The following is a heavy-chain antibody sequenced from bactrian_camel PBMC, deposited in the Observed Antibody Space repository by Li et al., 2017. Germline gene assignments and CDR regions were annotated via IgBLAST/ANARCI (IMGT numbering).Heavy chain of an antibody. D-gene: IGHD1*01. CDR3: AVRRHWPVQYNH. J-gene: IGHJ4*01. CDR2: INGDGAIT. V-gene: IGHV3S1*01. Sequence: HVQLVESGGALVQPGGSLRLSCEASGFTFSSSWMYWVRQGPGKGLEGVSHINGDGAITYSADSVKGRFTISRDNAKNTLYLQMNSLKPEDTAVYYCAVRRHWPVQYNHWGQGTQVTVS. CDR1: GFTFSSSW.